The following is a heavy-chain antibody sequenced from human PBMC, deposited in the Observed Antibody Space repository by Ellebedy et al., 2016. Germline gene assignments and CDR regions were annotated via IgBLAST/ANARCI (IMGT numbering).Heavy chain of an antibody. CDR2: ISSSGITI. CDR1: GFTFSDYY. V-gene: IGHV3-11*01. J-gene: IGHJ6*02. CDR3: ARDLIQANYDFWSGYYRDFYYYYYGMDV. Sequence: GESLKISCAASGFTFSDYYMSWIRQAPGKGLEWVSYISSSGITIYYADSVKGRFTISRDNAKNSLYLQMNSLRAEDTAVYYCARDLIQANYDFWSGYYRDFYYYYYGMDVWGQGTTVTVSS. D-gene: IGHD3-3*01.